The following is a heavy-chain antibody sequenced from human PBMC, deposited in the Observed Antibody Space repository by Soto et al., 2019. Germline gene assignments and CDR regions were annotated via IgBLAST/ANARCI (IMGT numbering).Heavy chain of an antibody. J-gene: IGHJ4*02. CDR3: VREAYIGYGHAIDH. CDR2: IYPGDSDT. D-gene: IGHD5-12*01. CDR1: GYSFSDYW. Sequence: GGSLKISCKASGYSFSDYWIGWVRQMPGRGLEWMGIIYPGDSDTRYSASFQGQVTISADKSISTTFLQWSSLKASDTAMYYCVREAYIGYGHAIDHWGQGTLVTVSS. V-gene: IGHV5-51*01.